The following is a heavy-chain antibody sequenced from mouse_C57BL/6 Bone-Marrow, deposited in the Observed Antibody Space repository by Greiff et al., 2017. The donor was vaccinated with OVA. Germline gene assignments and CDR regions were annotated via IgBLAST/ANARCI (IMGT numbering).Heavy chain of an antibody. Sequence: VQLKQSGPELVKPGASVKISCKASGYSFTGYYMNWVKQSPEKSLEWIGEINPSTGGTTYNQKFKAKATLTVDKSSSTAYMQLKSLTSEDSAVYYWARERVLRYPYAMDYWGQGTSVTVSS. D-gene: IGHD1-1*01. J-gene: IGHJ4*01. CDR1: GYSFTGYY. CDR2: INPSTGGT. V-gene: IGHV1-42*01. CDR3: ARERVLRYPYAMDY.